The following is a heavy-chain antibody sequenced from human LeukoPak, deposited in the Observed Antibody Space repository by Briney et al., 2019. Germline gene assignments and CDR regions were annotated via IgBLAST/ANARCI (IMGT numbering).Heavy chain of an antibody. Sequence: GGSLRLSCVASRCNFRNYGMHWVRQAPGKGLEWVAVISYDGNNKYYADSVKGRFPVSRDKNTLYLQLNSLRPEDTAVYYCAKDRGGPGAYYFDYWGQGTLVTVSS. J-gene: IGHJ4*02. CDR2: ISYDGNNK. CDR3: AKDRGGPGAYYFDY. D-gene: IGHD2-15*01. V-gene: IGHV3-30*18. CDR1: RCNFRNYG.